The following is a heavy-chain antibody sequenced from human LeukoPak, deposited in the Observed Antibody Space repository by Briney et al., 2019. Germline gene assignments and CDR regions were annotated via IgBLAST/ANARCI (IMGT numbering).Heavy chain of an antibody. CDR2: IYYSGST. CDR1: GGSISSYY. V-gene: IGHV4-59*04. J-gene: IGHJ3*02. CDR3: ARVVTARADAFDI. D-gene: IGHD3-22*01. Sequence: SSETLSLTCTVSGGSISSYYWSWIRQPPGKGLEWIGYIYYSGSTCYNPSLKSRVTISVDTPKNQFSLKLSSVTAADTAVYYCARVVTARADAFDIWGQGTMVTVSS.